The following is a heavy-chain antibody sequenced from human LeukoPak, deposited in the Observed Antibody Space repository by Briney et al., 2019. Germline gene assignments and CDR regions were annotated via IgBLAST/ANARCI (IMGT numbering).Heavy chain of an antibody. CDR2: SLFDGSST. CDR1: GFTLSNYN. V-gene: IGHV3-30*02. J-gene: IGHJ4*02. CDR3: AKQKMSGAYLPDQ. D-gene: IGHD3-10*01. Sequence: GGSLRLFCVVSGFTLSNYNMHWVRQIPGKGLEWLAFSLFDGSSTKYADSVKGRFTISRDNSKNTLYLQMNTLRIDDTGVYYCAKQKMSGAYLPDQWGQGIQVTVSS.